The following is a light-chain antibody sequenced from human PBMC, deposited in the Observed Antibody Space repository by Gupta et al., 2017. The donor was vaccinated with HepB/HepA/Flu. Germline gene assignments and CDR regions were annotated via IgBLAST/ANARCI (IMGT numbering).Light chain of an antibody. CDR2: DAS. CDR1: QRVLSY. CDR3: QHRNNWRPMFS. Sequence: IVLTQSPVTLSLSAGERARFPCRACQRVLSYIAWYQQNPGQAHRLLIYDASDRATGIPARFRGSGFGTDFTLTISSIEPEDFEVYYCQHRNNWRPMFSFGQGTKLEIK. J-gene: IGKJ2*03. V-gene: IGKV3-11*01.